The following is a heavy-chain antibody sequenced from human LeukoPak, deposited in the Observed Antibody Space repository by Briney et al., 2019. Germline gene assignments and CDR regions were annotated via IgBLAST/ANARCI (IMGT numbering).Heavy chain of an antibody. V-gene: IGHV3-23*01. J-gene: IGHJ6*02. Sequence: PGGSLRLSCAASGFTFSSYAMSWVRQDPAKGLEWVSAISGSGGSTYYADSVKGRFTISRDNSKNTLYLQMNSLRAEDTAVYYCAKDRHSSSWYRYYYYYYGMDVWGQGTTVTVSS. D-gene: IGHD6-13*01. CDR1: GFTFSSYA. CDR2: ISGSGGST. CDR3: AKDRHSSSWYRYYYYYYGMDV.